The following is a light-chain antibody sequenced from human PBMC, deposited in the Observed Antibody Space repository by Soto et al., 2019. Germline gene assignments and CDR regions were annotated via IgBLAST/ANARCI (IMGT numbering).Light chain of an antibody. CDR2: SAS. CDR3: QQSYSTQWT. Sequence: DIQMTQSPASLSVSVGDRVTITCRASQSINNYLNWYLQRPGQAPKLLIRSASTLQRGVPSRFSGSGSRTEFTLTISSLQPEDFATYYCQQSYSTQWTFGQGTKVDIK. V-gene: IGKV1-39*01. J-gene: IGKJ1*01. CDR1: QSINNY.